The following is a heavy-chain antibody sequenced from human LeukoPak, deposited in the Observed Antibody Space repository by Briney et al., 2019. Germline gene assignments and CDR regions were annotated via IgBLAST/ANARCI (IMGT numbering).Heavy chain of an antibody. J-gene: IGHJ6*02. V-gene: IGHV4-59*08. CDR1: GGSISTYY. CDR3: ARHGTSSYYYYAMDV. Sequence: ETESLTCTVSGGSISTYYWSWIRQSPGKGLEWIGYIYYSGSTTYNPSLKSRVTTSVDTSKNQFSPKLSSVTAADTAVYYCARHGTSSYYYYAMDVCGQGAPVSVSS. CDR2: IYYSGST. D-gene: IGHD1-26*01.